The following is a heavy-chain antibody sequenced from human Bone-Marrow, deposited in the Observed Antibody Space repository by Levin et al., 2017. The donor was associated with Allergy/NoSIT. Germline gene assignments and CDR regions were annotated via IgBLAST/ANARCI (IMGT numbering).Heavy chain of an antibody. V-gene: IGHV4-4*02. Sequence: SETLSLTCTVSGDYITNNNWWTWVRQPPGKGLEWIGEVYHSGSTNYNPSLKSRLTISLDKSSNHFSLNLKSVTAADTAVYYCARGLYASGSFWFLDQWGQGTLVAVAS. CDR1: GDYITNNNW. CDR3: ARGLYASGSFWFLDQ. J-gene: IGHJ4*02. D-gene: IGHD3-10*01. CDR2: VYHSGST.